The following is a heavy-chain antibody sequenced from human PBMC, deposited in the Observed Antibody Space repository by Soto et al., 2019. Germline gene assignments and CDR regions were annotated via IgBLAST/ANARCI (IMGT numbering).Heavy chain of an antibody. CDR2: VSYDGSNK. CDR1: GFTFSSYG. D-gene: IGHD3-22*01. V-gene: IGHV3-30*18. J-gene: IGHJ4*02. Sequence: QVQLVESGGGVVQPGRSLRLSCAASGFTFSSYGVHWVRQAPGRGLEWVASVSYDGSNKHYADSVKGRFTISRDNSRNXRDLQMKSLRAEDTAVYYCAKDTYYYDRSGYYTYDHWGQGTQVTVSS. CDR3: AKDTYYYDRSGYYTYDH.